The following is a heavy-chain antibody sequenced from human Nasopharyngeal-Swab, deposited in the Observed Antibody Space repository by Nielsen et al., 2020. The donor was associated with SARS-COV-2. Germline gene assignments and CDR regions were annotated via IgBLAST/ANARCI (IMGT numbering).Heavy chain of an antibody. CDR1: GFIVSSNY. J-gene: IGHJ3*02. D-gene: IGHD1-26*01. V-gene: IGHV3-53*01. CDR2: IYSGGST. CDR3: VRVGRRVLVGATHAFDI. Sequence: GESLKISCAASGFIVSSNYMSWVRQAPGKGLEWVSVIYSGGSTNYADSVKGRFTISRDNSKNTLYLQMNSLRAEDTAVYYCVRVGRRVLVGATHAFDIWGPGTMVTVSS.